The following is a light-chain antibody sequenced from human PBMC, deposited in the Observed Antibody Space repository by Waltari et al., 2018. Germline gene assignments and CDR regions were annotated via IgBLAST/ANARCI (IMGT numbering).Light chain of an antibody. CDR2: GKN. J-gene: IGLJ2*01. CDR3: NSRDSSGNIGV. Sequence: SSELTQDSAVSVALGQTVRITCQGDSLRSYYASWYQQKPGQAPVLVIYGKNNRPSGIPDRFSGSSSGNTASLTITGAQAEDEADYYCNSRDSSGNIGVFGGGTKLTVL. V-gene: IGLV3-19*01. CDR1: SLRSYY.